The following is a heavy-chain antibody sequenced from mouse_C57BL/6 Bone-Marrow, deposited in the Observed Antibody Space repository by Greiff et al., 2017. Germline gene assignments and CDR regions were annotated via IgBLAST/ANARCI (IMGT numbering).Heavy chain of an antibody. J-gene: IGHJ1*03. D-gene: IGHD3-3*01. V-gene: IGHV5-4*01. CDR1: GFTFSSYA. CDR2: ISAGGSYT. Sequence: EVMLVESGGGLVKPGGSLKLSCAASGFTFSSYAMSWVRQTPEKRLEWVATISAGGSYTYYPDNVKGRYTISRDNAKNNLYLQMSHLKSEDTAMYYCAGEGTGGYFDVWGTGTTVTVSS. CDR3: AGEGTGGYFDV.